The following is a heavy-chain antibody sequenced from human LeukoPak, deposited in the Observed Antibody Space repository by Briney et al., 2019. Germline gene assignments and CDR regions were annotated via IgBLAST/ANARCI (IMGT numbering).Heavy chain of an antibody. J-gene: IGHJ6*02. CDR3: ARDNTANYYGMDV. CDR2: TYTSGST. CDR1: GGSISSGSYY. V-gene: IGHV4-61*02. Sequence: PSQTLSLTCTVSGGSISSGSYYWSWIRQPAGKGLEWIGRTYTSGSTNYNPSLKSRVTISVDTSKNQFSLKLSSVTAADTAVYYCARDNTANYYGMDVWGQGTTVTVSS. D-gene: IGHD5-18*01.